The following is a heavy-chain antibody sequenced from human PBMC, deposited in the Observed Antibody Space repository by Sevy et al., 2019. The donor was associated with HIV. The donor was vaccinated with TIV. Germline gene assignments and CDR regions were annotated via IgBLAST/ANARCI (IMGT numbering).Heavy chain of an antibody. CDR2: IYPGDSDS. CDR1: GYSFTSYW. Sequence: GESLKISCKGSGYSFTSYWIVWVRQMPGNGLEWMGIIYPGDSDSRYSPSFQGQVTISADKSISTAYLKWSSLKASDNAMYDGARVGVFYDSGSYYTERDLDYWGQRTLVTVSS. D-gene: IGHD3-10*01. J-gene: IGHJ4*02. CDR3: ARVGVFYDSGSYYTERDLDY. V-gene: IGHV5-51*01.